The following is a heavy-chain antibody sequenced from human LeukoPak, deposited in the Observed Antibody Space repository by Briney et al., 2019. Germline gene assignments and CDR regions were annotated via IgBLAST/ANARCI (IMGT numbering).Heavy chain of an antibody. CDR2: IYYSGST. CDR1: GGSISSYY. D-gene: IGHD3-9*01. V-gene: IGHV4-59*08. J-gene: IGHJ5*02. Sequence: SESLSLTCTVSGGSISSYYWSWIRQPPGKGLEWIGYIYYSGSTNYNPSLKSRVTISVDTSKNQFSLKLSSVTAADTAVYYCASSYYDILTGYSTPPGWFDPRGQGTLVTVSS. CDR3: ASSYYDILTGYSTPPGWFDP.